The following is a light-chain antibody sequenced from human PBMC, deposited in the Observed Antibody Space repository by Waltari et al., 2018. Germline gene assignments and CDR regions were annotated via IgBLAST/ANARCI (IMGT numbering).Light chain of an antibody. J-gene: IGLJ2*01. V-gene: IGLV1-44*01. CDR2: SNE. CDR3: AAWDDSLNAVV. Sequence: QSVLTQPPSASGTPGQRVTISCSGSNSNVRGHPVNWYQQLSGAAPEVVIYSNEQRPSGVPDRFSGSKSGTSASLAISGLQSEDEAHYYCAAWDDSLNAVVFGGGTKVTVL. CDR1: NSNVRGHP.